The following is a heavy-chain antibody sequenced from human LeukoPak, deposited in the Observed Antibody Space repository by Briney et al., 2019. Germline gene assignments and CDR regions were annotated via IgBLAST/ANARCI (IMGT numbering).Heavy chain of an antibody. Sequence: SETLSLTCAVSGVSISNSNWWSWVRQSPGQGLEWIGEIHHGGSTTYNPSLKSRVTISLDESKNQFSLKLNSVTAADTAMYYCATYYDRSGYKWDYWGQGTLVTVSS. CDR1: GVSISNSNW. V-gene: IGHV4-4*02. D-gene: IGHD3-22*01. CDR2: IHHGGST. CDR3: ATYYDRSGYKWDY. J-gene: IGHJ4*02.